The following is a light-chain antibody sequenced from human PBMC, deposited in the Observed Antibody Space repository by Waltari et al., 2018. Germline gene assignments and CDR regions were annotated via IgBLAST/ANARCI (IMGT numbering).Light chain of an antibody. CDR1: GSGVGASDF. J-gene: IGLJ2*01. CDR2: DGT. CDR3: SSQTLDGVVL. V-gene: IGLV2-14*03. Sequence: QSALTQPASVSGSPAQSITISCSGIGSGVGASDFVSWFQLHPGKAPQVIIYDGTNRPGGVSDRFSASKSADTASLTISGLQPEDEGDYYCSSQTLDGVVLFGGGTKLTVL.